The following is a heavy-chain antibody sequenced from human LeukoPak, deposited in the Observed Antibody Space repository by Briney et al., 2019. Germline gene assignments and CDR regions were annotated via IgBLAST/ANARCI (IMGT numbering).Heavy chain of an antibody. J-gene: IGHJ4*02. CDR1: GYTFTNYY. CDR3: ARGEAVADFDY. D-gene: IGHD6-19*01. Sequence: VASVKVSCKASGYTFTNYYMHWVRQAPGQGLEWMGIINPSGGSTSYAQKFQGRVTMPRDTSTSTVYMEPSSLRSEDTAVYYCARGEAVADFDYWGQGTLVTVSS. V-gene: IGHV1-46*01. CDR2: INPSGGST.